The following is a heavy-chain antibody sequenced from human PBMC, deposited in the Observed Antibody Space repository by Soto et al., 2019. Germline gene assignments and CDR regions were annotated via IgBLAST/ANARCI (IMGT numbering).Heavy chain of an antibody. CDR1: VFSCSTYA. Sequence: PWGSLRLSCSVSVFSCSTYAMHWVRQAPGKGLEWLAIIWFDGVKEYYAESVRGRFTISIDNSKNTVFLQMDTVGAEDSALYYCTRATFDVWGQGTTVTVSS. J-gene: IGHJ6*02. CDR3: TRATFDV. V-gene: IGHV3-33*01. CDR2: IWFDGVKE.